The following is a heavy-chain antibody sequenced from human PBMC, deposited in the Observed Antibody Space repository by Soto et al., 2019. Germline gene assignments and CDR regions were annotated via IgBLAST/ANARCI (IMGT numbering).Heavy chain of an antibody. CDR3: ARDDADYYDSSGYPPSPLSY. Sequence: GGAPRTSLAAAGFTFSSYCKHWGRPGPGKGVEGVAVIWYDGSNKYYADSVKGRFTISRDNSKNTLYLQMNSLRAEDTAVYYCARDDADYYDSSGYPPSPLSYWGQGTLVTVSS. CDR1: GFTFSSYC. CDR2: IWYDGSNK. D-gene: IGHD3-22*01. V-gene: IGHV3-33*01. J-gene: IGHJ4*02.